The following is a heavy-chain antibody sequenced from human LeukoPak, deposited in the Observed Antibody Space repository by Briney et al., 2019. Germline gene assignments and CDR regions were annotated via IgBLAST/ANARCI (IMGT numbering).Heavy chain of an antibody. Sequence: SETLSLTCTVSGGSISYYYWSWIRQPPGKGLEWIAYINYSGNTDYNPSLKSRVTISVDTSKNHFSLKLNSVTAADTAVYYCARLNVLNSSVLHHFDHWAREPWSPSPQ. D-gene: IGHD6-13*01. CDR2: INYSGNT. J-gene: IGHJ4*02. CDR3: ARLNVLNSSVLHHFDH. V-gene: IGHV4-59*08. CDR1: GGSISYYY.